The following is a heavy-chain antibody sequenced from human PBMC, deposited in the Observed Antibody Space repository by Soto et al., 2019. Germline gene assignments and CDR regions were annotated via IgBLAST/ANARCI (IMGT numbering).Heavy chain of an antibody. CDR1: GYTFSKYY. CDR3: AKNLLVTMPDGFDV. CDR2: INPNSGGT. V-gene: IGHV1-2*02. D-gene: IGHD3-10*01. Sequence: GASVKVSCKASGYTFSKYYMRWVRQAPGQGLEWMGWINPNSGGTNIAQKFQGRVTMTRDTSISTAYMDLSRLISDDTAVYYCAKNLLVTMPDGFDVWGQGTMVTVSS. J-gene: IGHJ3*01.